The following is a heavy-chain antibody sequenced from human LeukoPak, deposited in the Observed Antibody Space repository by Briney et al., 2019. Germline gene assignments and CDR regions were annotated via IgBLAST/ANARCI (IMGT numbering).Heavy chain of an antibody. J-gene: IGHJ4*02. V-gene: IGHV3-64D*06. Sequence: GGSLRLSCSASGFTFSRYAMHWVRQAPGKGLKYVSAISSNGGSTYYADSLKGRFTLSRDNSQHTLYLQMSSLRAEDPAVYYCVKGSVMVVPAIRGFDYWGQGTLVTVSS. CDR1: GFTFSRYA. CDR2: ISSNGGST. D-gene: IGHD2-21*02. CDR3: VKGSVMVVPAIRGFDY.